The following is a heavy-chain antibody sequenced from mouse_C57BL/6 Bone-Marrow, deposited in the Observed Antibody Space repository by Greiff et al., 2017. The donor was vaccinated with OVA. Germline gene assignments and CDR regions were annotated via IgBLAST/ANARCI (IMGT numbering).Heavy chain of an antibody. D-gene: IGHD1-1*01. J-gene: IGHJ4*01. CDR1: GFTFSSYA. CDR2: ISDGGSYT. Sequence: DVMLVESGGGLVKPGGSLKLSCAASGFTFSSYAMSWVRQTPEKRLEWVATISDGGSYTYYPDNVKGRFTISRDNAKNNLYLQMSHLKSEDTAMYYCARGYYYGDYAMDYWGQGTSVTVSS. CDR3: ARGYYYGDYAMDY. V-gene: IGHV5-4*03.